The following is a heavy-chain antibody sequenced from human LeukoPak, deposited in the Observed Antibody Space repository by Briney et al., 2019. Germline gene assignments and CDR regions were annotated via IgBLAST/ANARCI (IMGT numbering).Heavy chain of an antibody. CDR2: ISRSATTI. V-gene: IGHV3-48*03. J-gene: IGHJ4*02. CDR1: GFSFSSYE. CDR3: ARSLDTAMVLSPSYFDS. D-gene: IGHD5-18*01. Sequence: GGSLRLSCEVSGFSFSSYEMNWVRQAPGKGLEWVSYISRSATTISYADSVKGRFTISRDNAKNSLYLQMHSLRTEDTAVYYCARSLDTAMVLSPSYFDSWGQGTLVTVSS.